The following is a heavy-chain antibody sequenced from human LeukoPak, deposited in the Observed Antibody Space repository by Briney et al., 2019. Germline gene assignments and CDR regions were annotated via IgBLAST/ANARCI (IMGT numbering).Heavy chain of an antibody. D-gene: IGHD3-10*01. Sequence: EASVKVSCKASGGTFSSYAISRVRQAPGQGLEWMGGIIPIFGTANYAQKFQGRVTITADESTSTAYMELSSLRSEDTAVYYCARVSGVTMVRGVIHYYYGMDVWGKGTTVTVSS. CDR3: ARVSGVTMVRGVIHYYYGMDV. CDR1: GGTFSSYA. J-gene: IGHJ6*04. V-gene: IGHV1-69*01. CDR2: IIPIFGTA.